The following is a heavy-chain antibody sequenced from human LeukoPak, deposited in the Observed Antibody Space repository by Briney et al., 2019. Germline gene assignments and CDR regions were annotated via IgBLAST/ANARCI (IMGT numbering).Heavy chain of an antibody. CDR1: GYSFTSYW. CDR3: ATAVRGYSYGHYFDY. D-gene: IGHD5-18*01. J-gene: IGHJ4*02. CDR2: IYPGDSDT. Sequence: GESLKISCKGSGYSFTSYWIGWVRQMPGKGLEWMGIIYPGDSDTRYSPSFQGQVTISADKSISTAYLQWSSLEASDTAMYYCATAVRGYSYGHYFDYWGQGTLVTVSS. V-gene: IGHV5-51*01.